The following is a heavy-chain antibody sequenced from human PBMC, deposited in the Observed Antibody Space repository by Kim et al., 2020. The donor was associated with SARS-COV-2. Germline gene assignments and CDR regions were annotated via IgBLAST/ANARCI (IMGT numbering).Heavy chain of an antibody. J-gene: IGHJ4*02. CDR3: AKDLSKIPYSHDY. V-gene: IGHV3-23*01. Sequence: YADSVKGRFPISRDNSKNTLYLQMNSLRAEYTAVYYCAKDLSKIPYSHDYWGQGTLVTVSS. D-gene: IGHD6-13*01.